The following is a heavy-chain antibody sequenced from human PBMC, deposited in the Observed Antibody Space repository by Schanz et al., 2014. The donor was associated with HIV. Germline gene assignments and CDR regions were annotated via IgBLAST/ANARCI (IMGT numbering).Heavy chain of an antibody. CDR3: AREATPYYDIISGYPRGNSGWFDP. CDR1: GGSFRGYY. CDR2: VRHTGGT. V-gene: IGHV4-34*02. Sequence: QVQLQQWGAGLLKPSETLSLTCAVYGGSFRGYYWTWIRQFPGMGLEWIGKVRHTGGTNYNPSLKSRLTMSVDTSRNQFSLKLTSVTAADTAVYYCAREATPYYDIISGYPRGNSGWFDPWGQGTLVIVSS. J-gene: IGHJ5*02. D-gene: IGHD3-9*01.